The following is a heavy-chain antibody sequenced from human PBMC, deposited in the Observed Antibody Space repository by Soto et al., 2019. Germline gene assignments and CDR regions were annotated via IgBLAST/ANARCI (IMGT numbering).Heavy chain of an antibody. CDR2: ISAYNGNT. CDR3: ARLLWSGYYDRRGGYYFDY. J-gene: IGHJ4*02. Sequence: ASVKVSCKASGYTFTSYGISWVRQAPGQGLEWMGWISAYNGNTNYAQKLQGRVTMTTDTSTSTAYMELRSLRSDDTAVYYCARLLWSGYYDRRGGYYFDYWGQGTLVTVSS. D-gene: IGHD3-3*01. CDR1: GYTFTSYG. V-gene: IGHV1-18*04.